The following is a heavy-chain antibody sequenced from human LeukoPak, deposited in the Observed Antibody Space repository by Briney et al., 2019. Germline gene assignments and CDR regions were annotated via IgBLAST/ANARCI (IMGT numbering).Heavy chain of an antibody. D-gene: IGHD2-15*01. Sequence: GGSLRLSCAASGFTFSSSAMSWVRQAPGKGLERVSAISNNGGYTYYADSVQGRFTISRDNSKSTLCLQMNSLRAEDTAVYYCAKQLGYCSDGSCYFPYWGQGTLVTVSS. CDR2: ISNNGGYT. J-gene: IGHJ4*02. CDR3: AKQLGYCSDGSCYFPY. V-gene: IGHV3-23*01. CDR1: GFTFSSSA.